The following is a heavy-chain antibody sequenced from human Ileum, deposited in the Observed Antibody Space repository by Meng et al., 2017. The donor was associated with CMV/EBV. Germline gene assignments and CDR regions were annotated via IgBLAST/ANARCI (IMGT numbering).Heavy chain of an antibody. CDR2: ITKCSSYS. Sequence: GESLKISCTASGFSFSTYTMDWVRQAPGKGLEWVSSITKCSSYSYYADSVKGRFTISRDNAKNSLSLQMNSLRVEDTAVYYCARRGTYRNGYYFFDYWGQGTLVTVSS. CDR1: GFSFSTYT. V-gene: IGHV3-21*01. CDR3: ARRGTYRNGYYFFDY. J-gene: IGHJ4*02. D-gene: IGHD3-22*01.